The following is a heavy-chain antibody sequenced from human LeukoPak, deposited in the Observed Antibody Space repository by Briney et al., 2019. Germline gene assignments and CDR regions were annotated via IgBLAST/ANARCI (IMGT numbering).Heavy chain of an antibody. CDR2: IYHSGST. Sequence: PSETLSLTCTVSGGSISSGGYYWSWIRQPPGTGLEWIGYIYHSGSTYYNPSLKSRVTISVDRSKNQFSLKLSSVTAADTAVYYCARYGYDFWSGYQNNWFDPWGQGTLVTVSS. CDR3: ARYGYDFWSGYQNNWFDP. CDR1: GGSISSGGYY. D-gene: IGHD3-3*01. V-gene: IGHV4-30-2*01. J-gene: IGHJ5*02.